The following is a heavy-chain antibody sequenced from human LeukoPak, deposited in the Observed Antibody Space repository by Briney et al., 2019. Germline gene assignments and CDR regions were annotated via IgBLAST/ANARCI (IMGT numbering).Heavy chain of an antibody. CDR1: GFTFDDYG. Sequence: GGSLRLSCAASGFTFDDYGMSWVRHAPGKGLEWVSGINWNGGSTGYADSVKGRFTISRDNAKNSLYLQMNSLRAEDTALYYCARDLPYDFWSGRFDPWGQGTLVTVSS. CDR2: INWNGGST. J-gene: IGHJ5*02. CDR3: ARDLPYDFWSGRFDP. D-gene: IGHD3-3*01. V-gene: IGHV3-20*04.